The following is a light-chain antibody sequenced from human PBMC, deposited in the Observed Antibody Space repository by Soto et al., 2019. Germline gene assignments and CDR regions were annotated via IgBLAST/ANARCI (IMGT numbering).Light chain of an antibody. J-gene: IGKJ4*01. CDR2: DAS. CDR1: QSVSSY. V-gene: IGKV3-11*01. Sequence: IVLTQSPATLSLSPGERATLSCRASQSVSSYLAWYQQKSGQAPRLLIYDASNRATGIPARFSGSGSGTDFTLTISSLEPEDFAVYYCQQRSNWPRLTFGGGTKVDIK. CDR3: QQRSNWPRLT.